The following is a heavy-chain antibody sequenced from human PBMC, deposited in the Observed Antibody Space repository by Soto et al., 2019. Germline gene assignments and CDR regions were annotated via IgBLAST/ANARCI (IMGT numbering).Heavy chain of an antibody. V-gene: IGHV5-10-1*01. Sequence: VESLTICCQVSGYSFSSYWISWVLQMPGKGLEWMGRIDPSDSYTNYSPSFQGHVTFSADKSISTASLQWSSLKASDTAIYYCARHGFYGDSSPNYFDPWGQGTLVTVSS. J-gene: IGHJ5*02. CDR1: GYSFSSYW. CDR3: ARHGFYGDSSPNYFDP. D-gene: IGHD4-17*01. CDR2: IDPSDSYT.